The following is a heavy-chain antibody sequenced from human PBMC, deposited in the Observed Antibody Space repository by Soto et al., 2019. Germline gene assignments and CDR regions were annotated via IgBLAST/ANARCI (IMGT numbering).Heavy chain of an antibody. Sequence: QVQLVESGGGVVQPGRSLRLSCAASGFIFSSFAVYWVRQAPGKGLEWVAVISSDGSKKYYADSVKGRFTISRDNSKNTLFLQMNSLRAEDTAVYYCTRDMDYGDRAFGDYWGQGTLVTVSS. J-gene: IGHJ4*02. CDR1: GFIFSSFA. V-gene: IGHV3-30-3*01. D-gene: IGHD4-17*01. CDR3: TRDMDYGDRAFGDY. CDR2: ISSDGSKK.